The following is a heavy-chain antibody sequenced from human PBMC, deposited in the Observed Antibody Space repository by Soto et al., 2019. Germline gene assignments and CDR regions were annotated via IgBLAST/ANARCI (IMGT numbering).Heavy chain of an antibody. D-gene: IGHD4-4*01. Sequence: ITSKDSGPTLVKPTQTLTLTCTFSGFSRSTSGVGVGWIRQSPGKALEWLALIYWNDDKRYSPSLKSRRTIAKGTPKIQVVINMTYMDPVDKATYFCARRPRYSNYVDYWGQGTLVTVSS. CDR2: IYWNDDK. J-gene: IGHJ4*02. CDR1: GFSRSTSGVG. CDR3: ARRPRYSNYVDY. V-gene: IGHV2-5*01.